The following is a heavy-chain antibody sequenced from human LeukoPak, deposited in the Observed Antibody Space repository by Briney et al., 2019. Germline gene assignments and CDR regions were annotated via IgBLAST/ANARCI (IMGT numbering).Heavy chain of an antibody. Sequence: SETLSLTCTVSGGSISSYYWSWIRQPAGKGLEWIGRIYTSGSTNYNPSLKSRVTMSVDTSKNQFSLKLSSVTAADTAVYYCARATIVVPAASSTACYYYGMDVWGQGTTVTVSS. D-gene: IGHD2-2*01. CDR3: ARATIVVPAASSTACYYYGMDV. J-gene: IGHJ6*02. CDR1: GGSISSYY. CDR2: IYTSGST. V-gene: IGHV4-4*07.